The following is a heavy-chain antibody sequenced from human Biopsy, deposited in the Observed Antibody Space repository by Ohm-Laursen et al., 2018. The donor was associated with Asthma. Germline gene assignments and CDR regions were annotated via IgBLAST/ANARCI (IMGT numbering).Heavy chain of an antibody. CDR3: ARARSGNYFNY. CDR2: IKHDGTEK. J-gene: IGHJ4*02. Sequence: SLRLSCAATGFTFGDYWMSWVRQVPGKALEWVANIKHDGTEKNHVDSLKGRFTISRDNAKNSLYLQLNSLRAGDTAVYYCARARSGNYFNYWGQGTLVTVSS. V-gene: IGHV3-7*03. D-gene: IGHD5-12*01. CDR1: GFTFGDYW.